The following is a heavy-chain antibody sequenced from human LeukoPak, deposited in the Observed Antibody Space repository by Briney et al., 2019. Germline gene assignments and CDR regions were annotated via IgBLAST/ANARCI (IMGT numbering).Heavy chain of an antibody. D-gene: IGHD3-22*01. J-gene: IGHJ4*02. CDR1: GGSISSYY. Sequence: SETLSLTCTVSGGSISSYYWSWIRQPAEKGLEWIGRIYTSGSTNYNPSLKSRVTMSVDTSKNQFSLKLSSVTAADTAVYYCARDLGVYDSSGYYDYWGQGTLVTVSS. CDR3: ARDLGVYDSSGYYDY. V-gene: IGHV4-4*07. CDR2: IYTSGST.